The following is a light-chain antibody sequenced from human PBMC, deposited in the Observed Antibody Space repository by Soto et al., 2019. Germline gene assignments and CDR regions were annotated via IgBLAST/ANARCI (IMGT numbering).Light chain of an antibody. J-gene: IGLJ2*01. CDR1: SGSVASRYY. CDR2: SGD. V-gene: IGLV8-61*01. CDR3: VLYMKGDIRV. Sequence: QAVVPQEASLSVSPGGTGTLTCGCTSGSVASRYYPSWYRQDPGQTPRTLIYSGDIRSSGVPDRFSGSILGSKAALTITGAQADDESVYYCVLYMKGDIRVFGGGTKVTVL.